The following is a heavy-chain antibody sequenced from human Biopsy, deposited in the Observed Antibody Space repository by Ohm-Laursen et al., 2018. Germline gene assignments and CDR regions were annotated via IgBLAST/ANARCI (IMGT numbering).Heavy chain of an antibody. CDR2: IRRNSAII. V-gene: IGHV3-9*01. CDR1: GFTFDDYG. CDR3: ARDRGGARYGMDV. D-gene: IGHD1-26*01. J-gene: IGHJ6*02. Sequence: SSLRLSCTASGFTFDDYGMHWVRQPPGKGLEWVLGIRRNSAIIDYADSVRGRFTISRDNARRFLFLQMNNLKSEDTAFYYCARDRGGARYGMDVWGRGTTVTVSS.